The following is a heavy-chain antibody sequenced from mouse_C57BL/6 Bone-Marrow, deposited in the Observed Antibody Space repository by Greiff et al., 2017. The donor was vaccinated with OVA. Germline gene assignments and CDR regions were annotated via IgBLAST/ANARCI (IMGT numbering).Heavy chain of an antibody. V-gene: IGHV1-85*01. Sequence: VQLQQSGPELVKPGASVKLSCKASGYTFTSYDINWVKQRPGQGLEWIGWIYPRDGSTKYNEKFKGKATLTVDTSSSTAYMELHSLTSEDSAVYCCARGDGYYDWYFDVWGTGTTVTVSS. CDR3: ARGDGYYDWYFDV. D-gene: IGHD2-3*01. J-gene: IGHJ1*03. CDR2: IYPRDGST. CDR1: GYTFTSYD.